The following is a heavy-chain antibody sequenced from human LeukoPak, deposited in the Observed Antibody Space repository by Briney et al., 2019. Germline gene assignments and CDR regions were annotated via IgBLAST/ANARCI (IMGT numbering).Heavy chain of an antibody. CDR2: IYYSGST. Sequence: TSETLSLTCTVSGDSISSFYWSWVRQPPGKGLEWIGYIYYSGSTKYNPSLKSRVTISVDTSNNQFSLKLRSVTAADTAVYYCARAIRWSYFDYWGQGTLVTVSS. CDR3: ARAIRWSYFDY. D-gene: IGHD3-10*01. CDR1: GDSISSFY. V-gene: IGHV4-59*01. J-gene: IGHJ4*02.